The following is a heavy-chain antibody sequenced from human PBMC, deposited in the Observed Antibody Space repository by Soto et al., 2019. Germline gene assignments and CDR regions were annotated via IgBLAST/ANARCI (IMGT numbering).Heavy chain of an antibody. Sequence: VQLVESGGGVVQPGRSLRLSCATSGFTFSSYGMHWVRQAPGKGLEWVAAVSYDESNKYFADSVKGRFTISRDNSKNTLYLQMSGLRPEDTAVYYCAKDNRQQLAKGGGVFDFWGQGTLVTVSS. CDR1: GFTFSSYG. CDR2: VSYDESNK. D-gene: IGHD6-13*01. J-gene: IGHJ4*02. V-gene: IGHV3-30*18. CDR3: AKDNRQQLAKGGGVFDF.